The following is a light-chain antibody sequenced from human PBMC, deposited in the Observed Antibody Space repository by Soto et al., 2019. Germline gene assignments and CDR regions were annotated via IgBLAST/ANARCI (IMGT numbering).Light chain of an antibody. CDR3: QQTYSTPLT. Sequence: DIQMTQAPSSLSASVGDRVTVACPASQSIRGYLNWYQHQPGEAPKLLIYAPSSLHSGVPSSFSGRGRGTDFTLSVSSLHPVDFAPHSCQQTYSTPLTFGGGTKVEIK. CDR2: APS. CDR1: QSIRGY. V-gene: IGKV1-39*01. J-gene: IGKJ4*01.